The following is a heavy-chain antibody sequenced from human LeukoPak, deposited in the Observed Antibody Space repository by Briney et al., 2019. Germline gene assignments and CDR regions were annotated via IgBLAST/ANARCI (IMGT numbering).Heavy chain of an antibody. V-gene: IGHV3-23*01. CDR3: AKNVVVKRYFDY. J-gene: IGHJ4*02. D-gene: IGHD2-15*01. CDR1: GFTFSNHA. CDR2: ISGSGRTT. Sequence: PGGSLRLSCAASGFTFSNHAMSWGRQAPGKGLQWVSVISGSGRTTEYADSVKGRFTISRDNSKNTPSLQMNSLRVEDTAIYYCAKNVVVKRYFDYWGQGTLITVSS.